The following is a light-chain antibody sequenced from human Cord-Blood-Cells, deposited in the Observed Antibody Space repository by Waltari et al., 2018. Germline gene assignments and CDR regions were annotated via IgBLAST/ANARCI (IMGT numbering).Light chain of an antibody. CDR2: GKN. J-gene: IGLJ2*01. V-gene: IGLV3-19*01. CDR3: NSRDSSGNHLV. CDR1: RLSSDY. Sequence: SSELTQDPAVSVVLGQTVRITCQGDRLSSDYASWYQQKPGQATVLVIYGKNNRPSGIPDRFSGSSSGNTASLTITGAQAEDEADYYCNSRDSSGNHLVFGGGTKLTVL.